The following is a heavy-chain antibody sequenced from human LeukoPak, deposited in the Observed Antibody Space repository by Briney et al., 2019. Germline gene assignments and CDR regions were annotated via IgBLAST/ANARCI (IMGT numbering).Heavy chain of an antibody. V-gene: IGHV4-4*09. CDR3: ARRVISEFSIDKGNWLDP. Sequence: PSETLSLTCTVSGGSISNYYWNWIRQSPGKGLEWIGYILSSGSTHHNPSLTSRISLSVDTSKNQFSLKLSSVTAADTAVYYCARRVISEFSIDKGNWLDPWGQGTLVTVSS. CDR2: ILSSGST. D-gene: IGHD3-3*02. CDR1: GGSISNYY. J-gene: IGHJ5*02.